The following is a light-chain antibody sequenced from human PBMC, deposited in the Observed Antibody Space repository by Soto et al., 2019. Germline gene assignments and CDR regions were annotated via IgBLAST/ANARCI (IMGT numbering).Light chain of an antibody. Sequence: EIVLAQSPGTLSLSPGERATLCCRASQSVSNNYLAWYQQKPGQAPRLXIYGASSRATGIPDRFSGSGSGTALTITISRLEPEDYEVYCCQQYGRSPWTFGQGAKVDI. CDR1: QSVSNNY. V-gene: IGKV3-20*01. CDR2: GAS. CDR3: QQYGRSPWT. J-gene: IGKJ1*01.